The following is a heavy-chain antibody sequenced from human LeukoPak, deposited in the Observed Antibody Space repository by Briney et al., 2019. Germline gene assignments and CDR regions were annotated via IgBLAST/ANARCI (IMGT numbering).Heavy chain of an antibody. J-gene: IGHJ4*02. CDR3: ARDWATMVRGVIGLAVDY. D-gene: IGHD3-10*01. CDR2: IKQDGSEK. CDR1: GFTFSSYW. V-gene: IGHV3-7*01. Sequence: PGGCLRLSCAASGFTFSSYWMSWVRQAPGKGLEWVANIKQDGSEKYYVDSVKGRFTISRDNAKNSLYLQMNSLRAEDTAVYYCARDWATMVRGVIGLAVDYWGQGTLVTVSS.